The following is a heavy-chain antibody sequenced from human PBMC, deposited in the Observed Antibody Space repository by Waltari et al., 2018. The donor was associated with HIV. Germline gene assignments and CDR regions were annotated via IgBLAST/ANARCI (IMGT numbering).Heavy chain of an antibody. CDR2: VDPEDGET. J-gene: IGHJ1*01. CDR1: GRTFTDYY. Sequence: EVQLVQSGAEVKKPGATVKISCKVSGRTFTDYYMQWVQQAPGKGLEWIGLVDPEDGETIYTENFQGRITITADTSTDTAYMELSSLTYEDTAVYYCGTIARLAVPKYWGQGTLVIVS. D-gene: IGHD6-19*01. CDR3: GTIARLAVPKY. V-gene: IGHV1-69-2*01.